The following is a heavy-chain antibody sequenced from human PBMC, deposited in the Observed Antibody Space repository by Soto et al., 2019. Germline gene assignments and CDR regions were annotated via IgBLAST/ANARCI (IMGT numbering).Heavy chain of an antibody. V-gene: IGHV1-3*01. CDR2: INAGNGNT. D-gene: IGHD1-1*01. J-gene: IGHJ3*02. CDR3: ARPNWNDQGNAFDI. Sequence: QVQLVQSGAEVKKPGASVKVSCKASGYTFTSYAMHWVRQAPGQRLEWMGWINAGNGNTKYSQKFKGRVTITRDTSASTAYMELSSLRAEDTAVYYWARPNWNDQGNAFDIWGQGTMVTFSS. CDR1: GYTFTSYA.